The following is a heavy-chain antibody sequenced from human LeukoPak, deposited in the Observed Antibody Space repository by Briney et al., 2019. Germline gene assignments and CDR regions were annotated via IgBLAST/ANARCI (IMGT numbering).Heavy chain of an antibody. J-gene: IGHJ4*02. CDR3: ARDLAVRGVITSVEGY. CDR1: GFTFSSYS. Sequence: GGSLRLSCAASGFTFSSYSMNWVRQAPGKGLEWVSPISSSSSYIYYADSVKGRFTISRDNAKNSLYLQMNSLRAEDTAVYYCARDLAVRGVITSVEGYWGQGTLVTVSS. D-gene: IGHD3-10*01. CDR2: ISSSSSYI. V-gene: IGHV3-21*01.